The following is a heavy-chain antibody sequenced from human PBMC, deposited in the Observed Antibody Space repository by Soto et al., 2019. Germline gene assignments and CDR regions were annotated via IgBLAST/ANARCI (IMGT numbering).Heavy chain of an antibody. V-gene: IGHV6-1*01. CDR2: TYYRSKWYS. D-gene: IGHD6-19*01. Sequence: QVQLQQSGPGLVQPSQTLSLTCAISGDSVSSTRAAWSWIRQSPSRGLEWLGRTYYRSKWYSDYAVSVKSRITINPDTSKNQFSLQLNSVTPEDTAVYYCARGSYYSGWVWGQGTLVTVSS. J-gene: IGHJ4*02. CDR1: GDSVSSTRAA. CDR3: ARGSYYSGWV.